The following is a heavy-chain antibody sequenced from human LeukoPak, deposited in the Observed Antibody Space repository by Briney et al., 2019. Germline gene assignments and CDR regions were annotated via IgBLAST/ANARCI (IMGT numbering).Heavy chain of an antibody. J-gene: IGHJ5*02. CDR2: VSYSGST. Sequence: SETLSLTCPVSGGSVSSGSHYWSWIRQPPGKGLEWIGHVSYSGSTSYNPSLKGRVTLSVDTSKNHFSRELHSVTAADTAVYYCARTVIRNYNWFDPWGQGTLVTVSS. D-gene: IGHD2-21*01. CDR1: GGSVSSGSHY. CDR3: ARTVIRNYNWFDP. V-gene: IGHV4-61*03.